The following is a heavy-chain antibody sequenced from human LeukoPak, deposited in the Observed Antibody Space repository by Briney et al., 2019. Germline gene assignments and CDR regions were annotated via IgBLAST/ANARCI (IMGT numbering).Heavy chain of an antibody. D-gene: IGHD6-13*01. J-gene: IGHJ5*02. CDR1: GFTVSDNY. Sequence: GGSLRLSCAASGFTVSDNYMSWVRQAPGKGLEWVSVMYSRGDTYYAGSVKGRFTFSRDISKNTLYLQMNGLRTEDTAMYYCARDAPQVPAAGVLASWGQGTLVTVSS. CDR2: MYSRGDT. V-gene: IGHV3-53*01. CDR3: ARDAPQVPAAGVLAS.